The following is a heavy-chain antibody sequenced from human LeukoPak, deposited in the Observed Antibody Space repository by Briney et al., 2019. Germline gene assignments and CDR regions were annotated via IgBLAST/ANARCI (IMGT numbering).Heavy chain of an antibody. Sequence: PGGSLRLSCAASGFTSSSYSMNWVRQAPGKGLEWVSYISSSSSTIYYADSVKGRFTISRDNAKNSLYLQMNSLRAEDTAVYYCARRTTVIDYWGQGTLVTVSS. CDR1: GFTSSSYS. V-gene: IGHV3-48*01. CDR3: ARRTTVIDY. D-gene: IGHD4-17*01. J-gene: IGHJ4*02. CDR2: ISSSSSTI.